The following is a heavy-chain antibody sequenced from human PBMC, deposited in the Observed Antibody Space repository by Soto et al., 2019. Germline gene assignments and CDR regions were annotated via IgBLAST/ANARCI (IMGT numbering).Heavy chain of an antibody. CDR3: ASTFYDSDAFDI. CDR2: INHSGST. V-gene: IGHV4-34*01. CDR1: GGSFSGYY. D-gene: IGHD3-22*01. J-gene: IGHJ3*02. Sequence: SETLSLTCAVYGGSFSGYYWSWIRQPPGKGLEWIGEINHSGSTNYNPSLKSRVTISVDTSKTQFSLKLSSVTAADTAVYYCASTFYDSDAFDIWGQGTMVTVSS.